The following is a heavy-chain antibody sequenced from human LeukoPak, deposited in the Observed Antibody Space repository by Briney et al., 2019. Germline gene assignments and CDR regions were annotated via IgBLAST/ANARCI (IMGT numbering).Heavy chain of an antibody. V-gene: IGHV3-74*01. J-gene: IGHJ4*02. CDR3: ARGKMVGATAWGGLDY. CDR1: GFTFSHYW. Sequence: GGSLRLSCAASGFTFSHYWMHWVRQAPGKGLVWVSRIESDGGRTDYADSLKGRFTIYRDNAKNSMYLQMNSLRAEDTAFYYCARGKMVGATAWGGLDYWGQGTLVAVSS. D-gene: IGHD1-26*01. CDR2: IESDGGRT.